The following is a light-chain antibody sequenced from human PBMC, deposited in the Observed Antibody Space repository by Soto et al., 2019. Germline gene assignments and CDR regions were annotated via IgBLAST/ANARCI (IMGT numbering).Light chain of an antibody. Sequence: DIQLTQSPSFLSASVGDRVTITCRASQAISSNLAWYQQNPGKAPKLLIYAASTLQSGVPSRFSGSGSGTEFTLTISSLQPEDFATYYCQQFKSYPLTFGGGAKVEI. CDR1: QAISSN. CDR3: QQFKSYPLT. J-gene: IGKJ4*01. CDR2: AAS. V-gene: IGKV1-9*01.